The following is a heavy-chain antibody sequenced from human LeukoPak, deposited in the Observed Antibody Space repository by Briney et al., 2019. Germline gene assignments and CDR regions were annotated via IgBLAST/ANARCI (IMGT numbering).Heavy chain of an antibody. D-gene: IGHD3-9*01. CDR3: ANSLTLTGLFDY. CDR1: GFTFSSYA. J-gene: IGHJ4*02. CDR2: ISGGGTST. V-gene: IGHV3-23*01. Sequence: PGGSLRLSCAASGFTFSSYAMNWVRQAPGKGLEWVSVISGGGTSTYYADSVKGRFTISRDNSMDTLYLQMSSLRADDTAVYYCANSLTLTGLFDYWGQGSLVTVSS.